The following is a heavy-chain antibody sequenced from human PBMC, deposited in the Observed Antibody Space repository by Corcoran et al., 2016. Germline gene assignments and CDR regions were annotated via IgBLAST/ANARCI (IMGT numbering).Heavy chain of an antibody. Sequence: QVQLVESGGGLVNPGGSLRLSCSASGFTFSDHYMSWIRQAPGKGLEWVSHISSSGGTVYQVDSVKGRFIISRDNAKDSLYLQMNSLRAEDTAVDYCARRAATGRAFDVWGQGTTVSVS. CDR2: ISSSGGTV. CDR3: ARRAATGRAFDV. V-gene: IGHV3-11*01. CDR1: GFTFSDHY. J-gene: IGHJ3*01.